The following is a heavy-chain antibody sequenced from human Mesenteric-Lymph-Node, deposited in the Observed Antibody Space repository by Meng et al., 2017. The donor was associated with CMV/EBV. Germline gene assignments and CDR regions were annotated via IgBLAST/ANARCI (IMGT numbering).Heavy chain of an antibody. CDR1: GFTFSSYA. CDR2: ISGSGGST. D-gene: IGHD6-6*01. Sequence: GGSLRLSCAASGFTFSSYAMSWVRQAPGRGLEWVSAISGSGGSTYYADSVKGRFTISRDNSKNTLYLQMNSLRAEDTAVYYCAKDYSSSGHVLFDYWGQGTLVTVSS. CDR3: AKDYSSSGHVLFDY. V-gene: IGHV3-23*01. J-gene: IGHJ4*02.